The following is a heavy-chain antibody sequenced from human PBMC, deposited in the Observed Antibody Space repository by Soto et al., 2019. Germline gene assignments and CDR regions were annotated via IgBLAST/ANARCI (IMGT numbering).Heavy chain of an antibody. CDR1: GYIFTNYW. D-gene: IGHD1-26*01. V-gene: IGHV5-51*01. Sequence: EVQLVQSGAEVKKPGESLKISCKGSGYIFTNYWIAWVRQMPGKGLEWMGIIYPDDSDIKYSPSFQGQVTISADKPLSSAYLQWSSLKASDTAIYYCARGDSGNYWGQGTLVTVSS. J-gene: IGHJ4*02. CDR3: ARGDSGNY. CDR2: IYPDDSDI.